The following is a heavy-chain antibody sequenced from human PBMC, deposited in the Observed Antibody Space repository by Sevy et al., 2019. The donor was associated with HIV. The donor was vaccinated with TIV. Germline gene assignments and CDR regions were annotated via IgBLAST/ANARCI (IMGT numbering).Heavy chain of an antibody. D-gene: IGHD2-15*01. CDR2: ISSSSNYI. J-gene: IGHJ6*02. CDR1: GFTFSNYN. V-gene: IGHV3-21*01. Sequence: LSLTCAASGFTFSNYNMNWVRQAPGKGLEWVSSISSSSNYISYADSMKGRFTISRDNAKNSLYLQMNSLRAEDTAVYYCARVVAYCSGGSCFPGYYYGMDVWGQWTTVTVSS. CDR3: ARVVAYCSGGSCFPGYYYGMDV.